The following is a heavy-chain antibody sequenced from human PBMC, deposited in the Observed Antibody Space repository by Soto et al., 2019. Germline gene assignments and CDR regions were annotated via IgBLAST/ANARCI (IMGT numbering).Heavy chain of an antibody. CDR2: ISGSGGST. V-gene: IGHV3-23*01. CDR1: GFTFSSYA. J-gene: IGHJ4*02. Sequence: EVQLLESGGGLVQPGGSLRLSCAASGFTFSSYAMSWVRQAPGKGLEWVSAISGSGGSTYYADSVKGRFTISRDNSKNTLYLKMNSLRAEVTVVYYCAKVVVVVPAAMLIGYYFDYWGQGTLVTVSS. CDR3: AKVVVVVPAAMLIGYYFDY. D-gene: IGHD2-2*01.